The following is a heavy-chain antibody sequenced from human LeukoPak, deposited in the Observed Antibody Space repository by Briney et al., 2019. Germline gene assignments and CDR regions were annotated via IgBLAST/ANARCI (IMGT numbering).Heavy chain of an antibody. J-gene: IGHJ4*02. CDR2: FNAGNGNT. V-gene: IGHV1-3*01. Sequence: ASVKVSCKASGYTFTSYAMHWVRQAPGQRLEWMGWFNAGNGNTKYSQKFQGRVTITRDTSASTAYMELSSLRSEDTAVYYCARDHKGGSSDFDYWGQGTLVTVSS. CDR3: ARDHKGGSSDFDY. D-gene: IGHD6-6*01. CDR1: GYTFTSYA.